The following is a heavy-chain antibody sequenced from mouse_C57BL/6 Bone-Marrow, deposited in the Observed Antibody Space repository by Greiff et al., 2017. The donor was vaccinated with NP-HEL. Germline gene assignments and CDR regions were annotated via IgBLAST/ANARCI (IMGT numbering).Heavy chain of an antibody. J-gene: IGHJ2*01. CDR1: GFTFSDYG. Sequence: DVKLVESGGGLVKPGGSLKLSCAASGFTFSDYGMHWVRQAPEKGLEWVAYISSGSSTIYYADTVKGRFTISRDNAKNTLFLQMTSLRSEDTAMYYCARRQLRLQNYFDYWGQGTTLTVSS. CDR3: ARRQLRLQNYFDY. V-gene: IGHV5-17*01. D-gene: IGHD3-2*02. CDR2: ISSGSSTI.